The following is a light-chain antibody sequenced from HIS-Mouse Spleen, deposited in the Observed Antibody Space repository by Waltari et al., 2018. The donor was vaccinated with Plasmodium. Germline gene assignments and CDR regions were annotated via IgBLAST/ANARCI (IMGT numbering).Light chain of an antibody. J-gene: IGKJ1*01. V-gene: IGKV3-15*01. CDR2: VAS. Sequence: EIVMTQSPATLSVSPGESATLSCRASQSVSSNLAWYQQKPGQAPRLRIYVASTRATGIPARFSGSGSGTEFTLTISSMQSEDFAVYYCQQYNNWPPEVTFGQGTKVEIK. CDR1: QSVSSN. CDR3: QQYNNWPPEVT.